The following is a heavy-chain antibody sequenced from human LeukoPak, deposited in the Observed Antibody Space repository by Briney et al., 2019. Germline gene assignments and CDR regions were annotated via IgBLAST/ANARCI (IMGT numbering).Heavy chain of an antibody. Sequence: PGGSLRLSCAASGFTVSSNYMSWVRQAPGKGLEWVSVIYSGGSTYYADSVKGRFTISRDNSKNTLYLQMSSLRAEDTAVYYCARGRITMVRGVIILTEYYFDYWGQGTLVTVSS. CDR1: GFTVSSNY. D-gene: IGHD3-10*01. J-gene: IGHJ4*02. V-gene: IGHV3-53*01. CDR3: ARGRITMVRGVIILTEYYFDY. CDR2: IYSGGST.